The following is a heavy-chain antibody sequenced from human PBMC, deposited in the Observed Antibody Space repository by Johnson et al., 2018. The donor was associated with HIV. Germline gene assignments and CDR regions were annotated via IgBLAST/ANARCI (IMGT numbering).Heavy chain of an antibody. CDR2: IGGSAVST. Sequence: VQLVESGGGVVRPGGSLRLSCAASGFIFHEYGMSWVREAPGKGLEWVSLIGGSAVSTYYADSVRGRFTISRDNSKNTLYLQMNSLRAEDTAVYYCAKDRPSDWIPPFLAFDIWGQGTMVTVSS. J-gene: IGHJ3*02. D-gene: IGHD2-21*02. CDR3: AKDRPSDWIPPFLAFDI. CDR1: GFIFHEYG. V-gene: IGHV3-23*04.